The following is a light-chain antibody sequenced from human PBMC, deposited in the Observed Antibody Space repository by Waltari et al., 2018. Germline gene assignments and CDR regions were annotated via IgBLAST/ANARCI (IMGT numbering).Light chain of an antibody. Sequence: SYVLTQPSSVSVAPGKTATITCGGNNIGSKSGHWYQQKPGQAPVLVISYDGDRPSGIPERFSGSNSGSTATLTISRVEVGDEADYYCQVWDSSGDGVFGGGTKLTVL. CDR3: QVWDSSGDGV. CDR1: NIGSKS. J-gene: IGLJ3*02. CDR2: YDG. V-gene: IGLV3-21*04.